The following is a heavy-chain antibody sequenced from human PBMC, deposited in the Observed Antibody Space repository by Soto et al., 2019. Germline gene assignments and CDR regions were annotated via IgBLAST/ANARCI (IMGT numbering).Heavy chain of an antibody. CDR3: ARGYGDDWDWFDY. V-gene: IGHV3-74*03. J-gene: IGHJ4*02. D-gene: IGHD3-9*01. CDR2: VNSDGRST. CDR1: GFTFSSHW. Sequence: EVHMVESGGDLVQPGGSLRLSCIASGFTFSSHWMHWVRQAPGKGLVWVSRVNSDGRSTSYADSGKGRFTISRENAKNTLHLQMNSLRAEDTAVYYCARGYGDDWDWFDYWGQGTQVAVSA.